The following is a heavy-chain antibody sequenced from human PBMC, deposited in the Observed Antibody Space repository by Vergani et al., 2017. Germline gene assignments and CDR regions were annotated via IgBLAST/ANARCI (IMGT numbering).Heavy chain of an antibody. CDR1: EYSFGNYW. J-gene: IGHJ4*02. CDR2: LYPADSDT. Sequence: EVELVQSGPEMRTPGESLKISCKGSEYSFGNYWIGWVRQRPGKGLEWMGILYPADSDTRYSPSFQGQVTISADKSISTAFLQWDSLMASDTALYYCARHTTYTDSWGQGTLVTVSS. V-gene: IGHV5-51*01. D-gene: IGHD1-1*01. CDR3: ARHTTYTDS.